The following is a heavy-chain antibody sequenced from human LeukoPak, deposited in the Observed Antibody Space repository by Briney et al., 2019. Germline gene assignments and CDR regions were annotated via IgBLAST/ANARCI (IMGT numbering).Heavy chain of an antibody. CDR3: ARGNYRTFDF. J-gene: IGHJ4*02. V-gene: IGHV4-59*08. Sequence: PSETLSLTCTVAGGSIRNNYWIWIRQPPGKGLEWIGYVYHSGTTTYNPSLKSRVTISLDTSKNQFSLNVTSVTAADTAMYYCARGNYRTFDFWGQGTLVSVSS. CDR1: GGSIRNNY. D-gene: IGHD1-7*01. CDR2: VYHSGTT.